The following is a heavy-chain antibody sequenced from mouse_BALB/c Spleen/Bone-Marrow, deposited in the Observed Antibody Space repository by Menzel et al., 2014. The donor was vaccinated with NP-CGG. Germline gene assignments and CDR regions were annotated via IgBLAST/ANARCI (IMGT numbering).Heavy chain of an antibody. CDR2: IVPSSDYT. CDR1: GYTFTNYT. V-gene: IGHV1-4*01. D-gene: IGHD4-1*01. CDR3: AGEARTGAWFAY. J-gene: IGHJ3*01. Sequence: QVQLQQSGAELARPGASVKMSRKAFGYTFTNYTMQWIRQRPGQGLEWIGYIVPSSDYTNYNQNFKDKATLTADKSSSSAYMQLNSLTSEDFDVYYCAGEARTGAWFAYWGQGTLVTVSA.